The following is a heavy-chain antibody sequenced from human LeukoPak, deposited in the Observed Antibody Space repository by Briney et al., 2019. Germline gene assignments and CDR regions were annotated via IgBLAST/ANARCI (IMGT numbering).Heavy chain of an antibody. Sequence: PGGSLRRSCAASGFTFSSYEMDWVRHAPGGGREWASSISSSGSTIYYADSVKGRFTISRDNAKNSLYLQMNSLRAEDTAVYYCARDGLSDIVVVVAAFDYWGQGTLVTVSS. CDR1: GFTFSSYE. V-gene: IGHV3-48*03. CDR3: ARDGLSDIVVVVAAFDY. D-gene: IGHD2-15*01. CDR2: ISSSGSTI. J-gene: IGHJ4*02.